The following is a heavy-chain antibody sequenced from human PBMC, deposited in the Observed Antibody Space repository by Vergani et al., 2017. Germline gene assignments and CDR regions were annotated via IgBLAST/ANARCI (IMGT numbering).Heavy chain of an antibody. CDR1: GGSFSGYY. CDR2: INHSGST. V-gene: IGHV4-34*01. CDR3: ARLGGSGSSIDAFDI. Sequence: QVQLQQWGAGLLKPSETLSLTCAVYGGSFSGYYWSWIRQPPGKGLEWIGEINHSGSTNYNPSLKSRVTISVDTSKNQFSLKLSSVTAADTAVYYCARLGGSGSSIDAFDIWGQGTMVTVSS. D-gene: IGHD1-26*01. J-gene: IGHJ3*02.